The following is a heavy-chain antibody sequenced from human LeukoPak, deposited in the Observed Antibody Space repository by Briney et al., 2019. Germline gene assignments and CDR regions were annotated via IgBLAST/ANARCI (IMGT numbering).Heavy chain of an antibody. CDR1: GYTFTSYG. J-gene: IGHJ6*03. V-gene: IGHV1-18*01. Sequence: ASVKVSCKASGYTFTSYGISWVRQAPGQGLEWMGWISAYNGNTNYAQKLQGRVTMTTDTSTSTAYMELRSLRSDDTAVYYCAREANYGDYPTYYMDVWGKGTTVTVSS. D-gene: IGHD4-17*01. CDR3: AREANYGDYPTYYMDV. CDR2: ISAYNGNT.